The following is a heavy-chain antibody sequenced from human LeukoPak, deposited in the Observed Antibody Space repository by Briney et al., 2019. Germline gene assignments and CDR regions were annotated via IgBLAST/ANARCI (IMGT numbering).Heavy chain of an antibody. V-gene: IGHV3-74*01. CDR3: ARERLYYYGSGSYYFDY. J-gene: IGHJ4*02. CDR2: INSDGSST. Sequence: GGSLRLSCAASGFTFSSYWMHWVRQAPGKGLVWVSRINSDGSSTSYADSVKGRFTISRDNAKNSLYLQMNSLRAEDTAVYYCARERLYYYGSGSYYFDYWGQGTLVTVSS. CDR1: GFTFSSYW. D-gene: IGHD3-10*01.